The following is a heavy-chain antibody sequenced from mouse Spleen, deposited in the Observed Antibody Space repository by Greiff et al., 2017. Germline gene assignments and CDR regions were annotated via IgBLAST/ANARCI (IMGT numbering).Heavy chain of an antibody. CDR3: ARGLDY. CDR2: IRNKANGYTT. V-gene: IGHV7-3*01. CDR1: GFTFTDYY. J-gene: IGHJ4*01. Sequence: EVKVVESGGGLVQPGGSLSLSCAASGFTFTDYYMSWVRQPPGKALEWLGFIRNKANGYTTEYSASVKGRFTISRDNSQSILYLQMNALTSEDTTVYYCARGLDYWGQGTSVTVSS.